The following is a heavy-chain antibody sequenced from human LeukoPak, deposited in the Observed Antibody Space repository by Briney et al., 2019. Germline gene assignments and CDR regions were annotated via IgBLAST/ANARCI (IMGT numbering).Heavy chain of an antibody. V-gene: IGHV4-34*01. CDR1: GGSFSGYY. CDR3: ATSKYQLLLDAFDI. Sequence: SETLSLTCAVYGGSFSGYYWSWIRQPPGKGLEWIGEINHSGGTNYNPSLKSRVTISVDTSKNQFSLKLSSVTAADTAVYYCATSKYQLLLDAFDIWGQGTMVTVSS. J-gene: IGHJ3*02. D-gene: IGHD2-2*01. CDR2: INHSGGT.